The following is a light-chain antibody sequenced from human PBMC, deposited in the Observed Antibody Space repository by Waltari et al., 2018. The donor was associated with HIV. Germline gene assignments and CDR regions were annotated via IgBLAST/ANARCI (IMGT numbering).Light chain of an antibody. Sequence: QSDLTQPASVSGSPGQSVTISCTGTAAVIGGSNSVSWYQHHPGKAPKLIIFHVSNRPTGISSRFSCSKCGNTASLTSSGLQTEDDADFYCSSYMDYGALVFGGGTKLTVL. CDR3: SSYMDYGALV. V-gene: IGLV2-14*03. CDR2: HVS. CDR1: AAVIGGSNS. J-gene: IGLJ3*02.